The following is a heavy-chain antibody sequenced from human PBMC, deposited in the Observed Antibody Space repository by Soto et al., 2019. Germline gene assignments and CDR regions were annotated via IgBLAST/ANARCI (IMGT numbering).Heavy chain of an antibody. CDR2: IKQDGSEK. Sequence: GGSLRLSCAASGFTFSIYWMSWFRQAPGKGLEWVANIKQDGSEKYYVDSVKGRFTISRDNAKNSLYLQMNSLRAEDTAVYYCARTAIFGVVVFVSGVDAFDIWGQGTMVTVSS. J-gene: IGHJ3*02. D-gene: IGHD3-3*01. CDR1: GFTFSIYW. CDR3: ARTAIFGVVVFVSGVDAFDI. V-gene: IGHV3-7*01.